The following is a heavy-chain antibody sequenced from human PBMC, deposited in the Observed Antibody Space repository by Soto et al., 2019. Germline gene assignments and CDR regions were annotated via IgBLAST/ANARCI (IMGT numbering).Heavy chain of an antibody. Sequence: GGSLRLSCAASGFTFGTYAMNWVRQAPGKGLEWVSTITDVGDPTYYADSVKGRFTISRGNSKNTLFLRMNSLRAEDTARYYCAKDRDIAYHLEGGFYYSGMDVWGQGTTATVSS. J-gene: IGHJ6*02. D-gene: IGHD5-12*01. CDR3: AKDRDIAYHLEGGFYYSGMDV. CDR2: ITDVGDPT. V-gene: IGHV3-23*01. CDR1: GFTFGTYA.